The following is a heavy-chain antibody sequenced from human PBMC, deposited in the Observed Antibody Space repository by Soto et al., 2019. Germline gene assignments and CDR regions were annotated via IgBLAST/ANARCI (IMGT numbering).Heavy chain of an antibody. V-gene: IGHV3-21*01. CDR1: GFTFSSYS. D-gene: IGHD3-10*01. J-gene: IGHJ4*02. Sequence: EVQLVESGGGLVKPGGSLRLSCAASGFTFSSYSMNWVRQAPGKGLEWVSSISSSSSYIYYADSVKCRFTISRDNAKNSLYLQMNSLRAEDTAVYYCARARYYYGSGSYSYFDYWGQGTLVTVSS. CDR2: ISSSSSYI. CDR3: ARARYYYGSGSYSYFDY.